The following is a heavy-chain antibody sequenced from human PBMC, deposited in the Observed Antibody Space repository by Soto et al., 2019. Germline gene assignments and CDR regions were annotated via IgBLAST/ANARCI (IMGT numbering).Heavy chain of an antibody. J-gene: IGHJ4*02. D-gene: IGHD2-15*01. V-gene: IGHV4-39*01. CDR1: GGSVNSTYYN. CDR2: IYNSAST. Sequence: QLQMQESGPGLVKPSETLSLSCTVSGGSVNSTYYNWGWIRQPPGKGLEWIGSIYNSASTYYNPSLKSRVTISVDTSRNQFSLNLNSVTAADTAMYYCGRMVIAATLHRDVDFWGQGTLVTVSS. CDR3: GRMVIAATLHRDVDF.